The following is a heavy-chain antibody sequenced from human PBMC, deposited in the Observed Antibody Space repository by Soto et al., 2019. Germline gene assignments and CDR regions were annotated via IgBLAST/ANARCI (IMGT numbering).Heavy chain of an antibody. J-gene: IGHJ4*02. V-gene: IGHV3-23*01. CDR3: AKPGGVVVVAATRDDYFDY. D-gene: IGHD2-15*01. CDR2: ISGSGGST. CDR1: GFTFSSYA. Sequence: PGGSLRLSCAASGFTFSSYAMSWVRQAPGKGLEWVSAISGSGGSTYYADSVKGRFTISRDNSKNTLYLQMNSLRAEDTAVYYCAKPGGVVVVAATRDDYFDYWGQGTLVTVSS.